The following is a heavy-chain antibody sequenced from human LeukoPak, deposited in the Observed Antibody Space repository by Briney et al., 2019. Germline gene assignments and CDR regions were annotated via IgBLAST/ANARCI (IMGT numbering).Heavy chain of an antibody. CDR1: GGSISSSSYY. CDR3: ARDGYSYGRDDYFDY. D-gene: IGHD5-18*01. CDR2: IYYSGST. J-gene: IGHJ4*02. Sequence: SETLSLTCTVSGGSISSSSYYWGWIRQPPGKGLEWIGSIYYSGSTYYNPSLKSRVTISVDTSKNQFSLKLSSVTAADTAVYYCARDGYSYGRDDYFDYWGQGTLVTVSS. V-gene: IGHV4-39*02.